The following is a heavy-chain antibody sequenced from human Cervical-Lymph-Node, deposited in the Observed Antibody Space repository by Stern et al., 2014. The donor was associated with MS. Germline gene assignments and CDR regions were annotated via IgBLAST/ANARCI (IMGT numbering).Heavy chain of an antibody. J-gene: IGHJ4*02. CDR2: TYPGDSES. D-gene: IGHD6-13*01. CDR3: ARGRGIALRPDY. V-gene: IGHV5-51*04. CDR1: GYSLTNTW. Sequence: EVQLVQSGAELKKPXXSLRISCKGSGYSLTNTWIGWVRQTPGKGLEVMGTTYPGDSESRYSPSFQGQVSISADKPINTAYLQWSSLKASDTAMYYCARGRGIALRPDYWGQGTLVTVSS.